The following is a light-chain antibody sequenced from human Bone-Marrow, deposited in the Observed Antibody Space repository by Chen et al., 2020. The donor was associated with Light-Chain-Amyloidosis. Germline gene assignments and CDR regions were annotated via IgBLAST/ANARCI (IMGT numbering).Light chain of an antibody. CDR3: QQYGTSPLT. V-gene: IGKV3-20*01. J-gene: IGKJ4*01. CDR2: GSS. CDR1: QTISSNY. Sequence: EIVLTQSPGTLSLSPWEGANLSCRASQTISSNYLTWYQQKFGQAPRLLIYGSSSRATGITDRFTGSGSGTDFTLTINRLEPEDFAMYYCQQYGTSPLTFGGGTKVEIK.